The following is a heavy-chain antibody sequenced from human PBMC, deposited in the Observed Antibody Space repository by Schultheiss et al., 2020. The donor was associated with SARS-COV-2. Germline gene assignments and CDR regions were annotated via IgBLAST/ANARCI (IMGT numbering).Heavy chain of an antibody. D-gene: IGHD6-19*01. CDR2: ISSSGSTI. J-gene: IGHJ6*02. V-gene: IGHV3-48*03. CDR3: ARGAGYIAVAGSSGMDV. Sequence: GGSLRLSCAASGFTFSSYEMNWVRQAPGKGLEWVSYISSSGSTIYYADSVKGRFTISRDNAKNSLYLQMNSLRAEDTAVYYCARGAGYIAVAGSSGMDVWGQGTTVTVSS. CDR1: GFTFSSYE.